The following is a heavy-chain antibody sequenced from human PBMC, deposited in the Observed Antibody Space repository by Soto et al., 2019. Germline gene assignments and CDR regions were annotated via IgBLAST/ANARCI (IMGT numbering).Heavy chain of an antibody. CDR2: ISYDGDNK. CDR3: AKDIALVRGVIIAMDV. Sequence: SLRLSCTASRFIFSNYGMHWVRQAPGMGLEWVAVISYDGDNKYYADSVKGRFTTSRDNSRNTLYLQMTGLKAEDTAVYYCAKDIALVRGVIIAMDVWGHGTTVTVSS. V-gene: IGHV3-30*18. J-gene: IGHJ6*02. CDR1: RFIFSNYG. D-gene: IGHD3-10*01.